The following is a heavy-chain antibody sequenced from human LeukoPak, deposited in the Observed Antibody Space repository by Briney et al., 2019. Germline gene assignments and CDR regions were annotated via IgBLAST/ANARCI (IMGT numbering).Heavy chain of an antibody. D-gene: IGHD1-26*01. CDR1: GFTFSSYA. CDR3: AKDLSGSYYRDY. J-gene: IGHJ4*02. V-gene: IGHV3-23*01. CDR2: ISGSCGST. Sequence: PAGGSLRLSCAASGFTFSSYAMSWVRQAPGKGLEWVSAISGSCGSTYYADSVKGRFTISRDNSKNTLYLQINSLRAEDTAVYYCAKDLSGSYYRDYWGQGTLVTVSS.